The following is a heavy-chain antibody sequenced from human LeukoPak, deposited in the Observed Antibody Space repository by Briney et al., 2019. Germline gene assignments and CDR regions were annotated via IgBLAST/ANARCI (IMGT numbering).Heavy chain of an antibody. CDR3: ARGGGALLWFGELLQYYFDY. V-gene: IGHV4-34*01. CDR1: GGSFRGYC. Sequence: AEALFITGVVDGGSFRGYCWSWFRQPPGKGLEWIGEINHSGSTNYNPSLKSRVTISVDTSKNQFSLKLSSVTAADTAVYYCARGGGALLWFGELLQYYFDYWGQGTLVIGSS. CDR2: INHSGST. D-gene: IGHD3-10*01. J-gene: IGHJ4*02.